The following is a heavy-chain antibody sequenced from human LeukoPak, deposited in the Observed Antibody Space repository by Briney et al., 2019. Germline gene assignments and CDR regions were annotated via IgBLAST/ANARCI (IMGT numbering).Heavy chain of an antibody. CDR2: IYYSGST. J-gene: IGHJ3*02. V-gene: IGHV4-59*01. CDR1: GCSISSYY. Sequence: AETLSLTRPVSGCSISSYYWSWIRQPPGKGEEWIGYIYYSGSTNYNPSLKSRVTISVDTSKNQFSLKLSSVTAADTAVYYCARDNSQDAFDIWGQGTMVTVSS. D-gene: IGHD4-23*01. CDR3: ARDNSQDAFDI.